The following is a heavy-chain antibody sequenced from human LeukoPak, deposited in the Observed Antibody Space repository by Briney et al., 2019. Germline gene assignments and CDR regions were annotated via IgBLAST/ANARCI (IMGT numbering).Heavy chain of an antibody. V-gene: IGHV1-2*02. D-gene: IGHD5-18*01. CDR2: ISPNSGDT. CDR3: ARVGYKYADF. Sequence: GASVKVSCKASGYTFTAYDIHWMRQSSRQGLEWLGWISPNSGDTNYAQNFQGRVTMTSDSSISTVFMELSRLSSDDTAVYFCARVGYKYADFWGQGSQVTVSS. CDR1: GYTFTAYD. J-gene: IGHJ4*02.